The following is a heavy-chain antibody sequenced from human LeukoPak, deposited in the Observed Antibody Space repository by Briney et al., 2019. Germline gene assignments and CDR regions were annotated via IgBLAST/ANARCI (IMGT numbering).Heavy chain of an antibody. V-gene: IGHV3-43*02. CDR3: AKDTPLFYHYYGIDV. J-gene: IGHJ6*02. CDR1: GLNLDAYA. CDR2: ISGDGTIT. Sequence: GGSLRLSCAASGLNLDAYAMHWVRHAPGKGLEWVSLISGDGTITYYADSVKGRFTISRDNSKNSLFLEMNSLRSEDTALYYCAKDTPLFYHYYGIDVWGQGTTVTVSS.